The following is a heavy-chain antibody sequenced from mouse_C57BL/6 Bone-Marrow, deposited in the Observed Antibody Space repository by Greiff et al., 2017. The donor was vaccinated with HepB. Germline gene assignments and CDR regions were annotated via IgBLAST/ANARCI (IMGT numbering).Heavy chain of an antibody. CDR1: GYAFSSYW. D-gene: IGHD1-1*01. Sequence: QVHVKQSGAELVKPGASVKISCKASGYAFSSYWMNWVKQRPGKGLEWIGQIYPGDGDTNYNGKFKGKATLTADKSSSTAYMQLSSLTSEDSAVYFCAKGPTVVADYWGQGTTLTVSS. V-gene: IGHV1-80*01. CDR3: AKGPTVVADY. CDR2: IYPGDGDT. J-gene: IGHJ2*01.